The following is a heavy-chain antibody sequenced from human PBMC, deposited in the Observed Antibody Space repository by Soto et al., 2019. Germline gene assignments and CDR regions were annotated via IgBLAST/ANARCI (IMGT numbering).Heavy chain of an antibody. CDR1: GGSISSYY. J-gene: IGHJ4*02. V-gene: IGHV4-59*01. CDR2: IYYSGST. Sequence: SETLSLTCTVSGGSISSYYWSWIRQPPWKGLEWIGYIYYSGSTNYNPSLKSRVTISVDTSKNQFSLKLSSVTAADTAVYYCARAPYGDNFDYWGQGTLVTVSS. D-gene: IGHD4-17*01. CDR3: ARAPYGDNFDY.